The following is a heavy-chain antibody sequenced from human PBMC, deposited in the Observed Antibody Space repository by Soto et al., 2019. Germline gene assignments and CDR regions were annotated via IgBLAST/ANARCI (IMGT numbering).Heavy chain of an antibody. D-gene: IGHD2-2*01. CDR1: GGSISTSNW. V-gene: IGHV4-4*02. J-gene: IGHJ3*02. Sequence: SETLSLTCAVSGGSISTSNWWSWVRQPPGKGLEWIGEVYRTGSTNYNPSLESRLTISVDKSKNQFSLKLTSVTAADTAVYYCARVFRRAMHAFDIWGQGTMVTVSS. CDR3: ARVFRRAMHAFDI. CDR2: VYRTGST.